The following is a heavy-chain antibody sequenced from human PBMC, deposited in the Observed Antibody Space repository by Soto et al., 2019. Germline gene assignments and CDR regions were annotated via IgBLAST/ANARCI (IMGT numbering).Heavy chain of an antibody. D-gene: IGHD3-10*01. CDR2: IWYDGSNK. V-gene: IGHV3-33*01. J-gene: IGHJ6*02. Sequence: TGGSLRLSCAASGFTFSSYGMHWVRQAPGKGLEWVAVIWYDGSNKYYADSVKGRFTISRDNSKNTLYLQMNSLRAEDTAVYYCARERMVRGVIITRYYYYGMDVWGQGTTVTVSS. CDR3: ARERMVRGVIITRYYYYGMDV. CDR1: GFTFSSYG.